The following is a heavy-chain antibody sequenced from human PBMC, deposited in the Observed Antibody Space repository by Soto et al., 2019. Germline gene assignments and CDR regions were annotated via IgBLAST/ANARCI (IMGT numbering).Heavy chain of an antibody. J-gene: IGHJ4*02. D-gene: IGHD2-2*02. Sequence: GASVKVSCKASGYTFTSYYMHWVRQAPGQGLEWMGIINPSGGSTSYAQKFQGRVTMTRDTSTSTVYMELSSLRSEDTAVYYCAREPCSSTSCYTHFDYWGQGTLVTVSS. CDR1: GYTFTSYY. V-gene: IGHV1-46*01. CDR3: AREPCSSTSCYTHFDY. CDR2: INPSGGST.